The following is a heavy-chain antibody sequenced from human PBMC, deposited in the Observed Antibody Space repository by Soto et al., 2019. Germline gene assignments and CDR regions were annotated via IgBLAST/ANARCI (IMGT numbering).Heavy chain of an antibody. CDR2: IIPIFGTA. Sequence: SVKVSCKASGGTFSSYSISWVRQAPGQGLEWMGGIIPIFGTANYAQKFQGRVTITADKSTSTAYMELSSLGSEDTAVYYCARPYDSSGYYYFDYWGQGTLVTVSS. V-gene: IGHV1-69*06. CDR3: ARPYDSSGYYYFDY. J-gene: IGHJ4*02. CDR1: GGTFSSYS. D-gene: IGHD3-22*01.